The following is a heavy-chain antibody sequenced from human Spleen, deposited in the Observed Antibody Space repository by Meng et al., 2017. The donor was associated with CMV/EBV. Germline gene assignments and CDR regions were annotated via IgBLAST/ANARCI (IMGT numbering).Heavy chain of an antibody. CDR1: GGSISSSSYY. V-gene: IGHV4-39*07. Sequence: GSLRLSCTVSGGSISSSSYYWGWIRQPPGKGLEWIGSMYYSGSPYYNPSLKSRVTISVDTSKNQFSLKLTSVTAADTAVYYCARDWNVDIVVSFDLWGQGTLVTVS. J-gene: IGHJ4*02. D-gene: IGHD5-12*01. CDR2: MYYSGSP. CDR3: ARDWNVDIVVSFDL.